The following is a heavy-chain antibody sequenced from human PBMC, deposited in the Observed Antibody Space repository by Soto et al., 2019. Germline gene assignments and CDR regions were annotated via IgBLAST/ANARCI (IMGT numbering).Heavy chain of an antibody. CDR2: IYYSGTT. J-gene: IGHJ4*02. CDR1: GGSISSSNYY. D-gene: IGHD3-10*01. CDR3: ARLYMALDY. Sequence: SETLPLTCTVSGGSISSSNYYWGWIRRPPGKGLEWIGSIYYSGTTYYNPSLRSRVTISLDASKNQFSLKLSSVTAADTAVYYCARLYMALDYWGQGSLVTVS. V-gene: IGHV4-39*01.